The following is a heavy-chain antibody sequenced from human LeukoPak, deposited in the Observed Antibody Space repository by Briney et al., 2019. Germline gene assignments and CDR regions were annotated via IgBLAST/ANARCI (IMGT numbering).Heavy chain of an antibody. V-gene: IGHV4-31*03. D-gene: IGHD6-13*01. Sequence: PSETLSLTCIVSGGSISSGGYYWSWIRQHPEKGLEWIGYIYYSGNTYYNPSLKSRVTISVDTSQNQFSLKLSSVTAADTAVYYCARVAAAGHETLIDYWGQGTLVTVSS. CDR2: IYYSGNT. CDR3: ARVAAAGHETLIDY. CDR1: GGSISSGGYY. J-gene: IGHJ4*02.